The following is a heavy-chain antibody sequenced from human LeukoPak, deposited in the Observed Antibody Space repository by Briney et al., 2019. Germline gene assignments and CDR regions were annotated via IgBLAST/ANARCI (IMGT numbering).Heavy chain of an antibody. D-gene: IGHD3-22*01. J-gene: IGHJ4*02. Sequence: PGGSLRLSCAASGFTFSNYWMHWVRQTPGKGLVWVSRIISDGSSTSYADSVKGRFTISRDNSKNTLYLQMNSLRAEDTAVYYCARGPDSSGYYPAIDYWGQGTLVTVSS. CDR1: GFTFSNYW. CDR3: ARGPDSSGYYPAIDY. V-gene: IGHV3-74*01. CDR2: IISDGSST.